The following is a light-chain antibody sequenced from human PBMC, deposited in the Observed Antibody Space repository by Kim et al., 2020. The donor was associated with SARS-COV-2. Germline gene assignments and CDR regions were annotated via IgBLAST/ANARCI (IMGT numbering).Light chain of an antibody. V-gene: IGLV1-44*01. CDR1: GSKVGRNS. J-gene: IGLJ1*01. Sequence: QRVTISCSGGGSKVGRNSVNWYRQVPGTAPQLLFYDTNQRPSGVPDRLSGSKSGTSASLAISGLQSEDEADYYCATWDDSLDGFLFGGGTKVTVL. CDR2: DTN. CDR3: ATWDDSLDGFL.